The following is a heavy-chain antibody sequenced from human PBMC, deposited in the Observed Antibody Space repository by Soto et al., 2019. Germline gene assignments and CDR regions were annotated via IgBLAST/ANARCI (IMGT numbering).Heavy chain of an antibody. J-gene: IGHJ4*02. CDR1: GFTFSSYG. V-gene: IGHV3-33*03. D-gene: IGHD6-19*01. CDR3: AKDYGSSRYFFDY. Sequence: GGSLRLSCAASGFTFSSYGMHWVRQAPGKGLEWVAVIWYDGSNKYYADSVKGRFSISRDNSKNTLYIQMNSLRADDTAIYYCAKDYGSSRYFFDYWGQGALVTVSS. CDR2: IWYDGSNK.